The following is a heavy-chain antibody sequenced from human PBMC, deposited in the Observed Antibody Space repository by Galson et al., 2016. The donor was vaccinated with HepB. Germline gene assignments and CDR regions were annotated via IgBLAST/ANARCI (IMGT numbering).Heavy chain of an antibody. CDR3: ARHLSGDDLLTGYYLGQAFVI. CDR1: GFTFSNYD. Sequence: SLRLSCAASGFTFSNYDMNWVRQSPGQGLEWLSYISSSGASLYYADSVKGRFTTSRDNAKNSLYLQMHSLRAEDTAVYYCARHLSGDDLLTGYYLGQAFVIWGQGTMVTASS. D-gene: IGHD3-9*01. CDR2: ISSSGASL. J-gene: IGHJ3*02. V-gene: IGHV3-48*03.